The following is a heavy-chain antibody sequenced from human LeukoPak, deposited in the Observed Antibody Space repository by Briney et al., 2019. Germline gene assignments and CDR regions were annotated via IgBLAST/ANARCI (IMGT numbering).Heavy chain of an antibody. J-gene: IGHJ4*02. CDR2: ISGSGGST. Sequence: GGSLRLSCAVSGVRFSNYAMTWVRQAPGKGLEWVSAISGSGGSTYYADSVKGRFTISRDNSKNTLYLQMNSLRAEDTAVYYCAKDPTMVRGPTFDYWGQGTLVSVSS. V-gene: IGHV3-23*01. CDR1: GVRFSNYA. D-gene: IGHD3-10*01. CDR3: AKDPTMVRGPTFDY.